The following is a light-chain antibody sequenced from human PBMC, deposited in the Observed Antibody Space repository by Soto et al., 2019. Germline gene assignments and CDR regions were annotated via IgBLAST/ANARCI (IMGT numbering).Light chain of an antibody. J-gene: IGKJ1*01. CDR1: HSISSW. Sequence: DIEMTQSPSTLSASVGDRVTITCRASHSISSWLAWYQQKPRKAPKLLIYDASSVESGVPSRFSGCGSGTEFSLTISSLQPDDFATYYCQQYISYSETFGQGTKV. CDR3: QQYISYSET. V-gene: IGKV1-5*01. CDR2: DAS.